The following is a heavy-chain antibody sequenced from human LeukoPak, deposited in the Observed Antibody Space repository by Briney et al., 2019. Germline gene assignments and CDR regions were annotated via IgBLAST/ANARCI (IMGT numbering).Heavy chain of an antibody. Sequence: GGSLRLSCAASGFTFSKAWMSWVRQAPGKGLEWVSGINWSGGRTGYADSLKGRFTISRDNAKNTLYLQMNSLRDEDTALYYCARDLTTSDNWGQGTLVTVSS. J-gene: IGHJ4*02. CDR2: INWSGGRT. V-gene: IGHV3-20*04. D-gene: IGHD1/OR15-1a*01. CDR1: GFTFSKAW. CDR3: ARDLTTSDN.